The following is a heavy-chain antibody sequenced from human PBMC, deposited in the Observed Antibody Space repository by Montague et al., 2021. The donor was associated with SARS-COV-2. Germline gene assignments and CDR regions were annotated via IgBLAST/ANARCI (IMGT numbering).Heavy chain of an antibody. V-gene: IGHV4-39*01. CDR1: GGSISSSSYY. CDR3: ATYYDTLNGYYIDAFDI. CDR2: IFYSGST. J-gene: IGHJ3*02. D-gene: IGHD3-9*01. Sequence: SETLSLTCTVSGGSISSSSYYWGWIRQPPGKGLEWIGCIFYSGSTYYNLSLKSRVTIYVDTTKNQFSLKLSSVTAADAAVYYCATYYDTLNGYYIDAFDIWGQGTMVTVSS.